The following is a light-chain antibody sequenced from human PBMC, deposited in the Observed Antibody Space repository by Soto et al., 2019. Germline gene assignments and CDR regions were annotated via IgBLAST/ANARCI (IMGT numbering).Light chain of an antibody. CDR3: QQFHSFSPT. CDR1: QSISSW. Sequence: DIQMTQSPSTLSASVGDRVTITCRASQSISSWLAWYQQKPGKAPKLLIYKASSLESGVPSRFSGSGSGTEFTLTISSLQPDDFATYYCQQFHSFSPTFGQGTKVGIK. CDR2: KAS. J-gene: IGKJ1*01. V-gene: IGKV1-5*03.